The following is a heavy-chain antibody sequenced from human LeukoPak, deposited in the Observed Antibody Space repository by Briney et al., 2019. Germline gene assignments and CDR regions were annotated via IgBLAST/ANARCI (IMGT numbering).Heavy chain of an antibody. V-gene: IGHV1-46*01. CDR3: AREGNCGGDCHNHHAEYFQH. CDR1: GYTFTSYY. J-gene: IGHJ1*01. CDR2: INPSGGST. D-gene: IGHD2-21*02. Sequence: ASVKVSCKASGYTFTSYYMHWVRQAPGQGLEWMGIINPSGGSTSYAQKFQGRVTMTRDTSTSTVYMELSSLRSEDTAVYYCAREGNCGGDCHNHHAEYFQHWGQGTLVTVSS.